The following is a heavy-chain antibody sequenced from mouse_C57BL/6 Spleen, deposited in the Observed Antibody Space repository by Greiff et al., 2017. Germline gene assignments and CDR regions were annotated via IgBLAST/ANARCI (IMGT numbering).Heavy chain of an antibody. CDR2: IYPGSGNT. J-gene: IGHJ4*01. Sequence: QVQLQQSGAELVRPGASVKLSCKASGYTFTDYYINWVKQRPGQGLEWIARIYPGSGNTYYNEKFKGKATLTAEKSSSTAYMQLSSLTSEDSAVXFCARGNYYGSSYDAMDYWGQGTSVTVSS. V-gene: IGHV1-76*01. CDR3: ARGNYYGSSYDAMDY. D-gene: IGHD1-1*01. CDR1: GYTFTDYY.